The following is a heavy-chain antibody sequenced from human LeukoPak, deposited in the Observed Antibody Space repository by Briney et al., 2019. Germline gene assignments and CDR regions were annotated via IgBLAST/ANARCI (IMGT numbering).Heavy chain of an antibody. CDR2: INPSGGST. V-gene: IGHV1-46*01. J-gene: IGHJ6*02. Sequence: GASVKVSCKASGYTFTRYYMHWVRQALGQGLEWMGIINPSGGSTSYTQKFQGRVTMTRDTSTSTVYMELSSLRSEDTAVYYCARSYMEYSSSSPFYYYYYGMDVWGQGTTVTVSS. D-gene: IGHD6-6*01. CDR3: ARSYMEYSSSSPFYYYYYGMDV. CDR1: GYTFTRYY.